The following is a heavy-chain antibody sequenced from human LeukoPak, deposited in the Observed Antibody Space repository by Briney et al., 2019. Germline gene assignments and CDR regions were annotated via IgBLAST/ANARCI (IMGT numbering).Heavy chain of an antibody. D-gene: IGHD1-26*01. Sequence: GGSLRLTCAASGFTFINAWMAWVRQAPGKGLEWVGRIKAKAHGGTIEYAAPVKGRFTISRDDSKNTLYLQMNSLKTEDTAVYYCTTDVVGVDGATYDNWGQGTLVSVSS. V-gene: IGHV3-15*01. CDR3: TTDVVGVDGATYDN. CDR2: IKAKAHGGTI. CDR1: GFTFINAW. J-gene: IGHJ4*02.